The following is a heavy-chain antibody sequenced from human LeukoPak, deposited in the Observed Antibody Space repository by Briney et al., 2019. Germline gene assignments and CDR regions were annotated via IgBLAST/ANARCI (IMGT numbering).Heavy chain of an antibody. V-gene: IGHV3-23*01. CDR3: AKDPRPYGDSLQWYFDL. D-gene: IGHD4-17*01. CDR1: GFTFSSYS. Sequence: PGGSLRLSCAASGFTFSSYSMNWVRQAPGKGLEWVSAISGSGGSTYYADSVKGRFTISRDNSKNTLYLQMNSLRAEDTAVYYCAKDPRPYGDSLQWYFDLWGRGTLVTVSS. CDR2: ISGSGGST. J-gene: IGHJ2*01.